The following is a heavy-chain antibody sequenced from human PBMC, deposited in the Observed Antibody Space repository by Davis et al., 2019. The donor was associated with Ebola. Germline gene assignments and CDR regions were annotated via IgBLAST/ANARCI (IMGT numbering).Heavy chain of an antibody. V-gene: IGHV3-7*01. Sequence: YVDSVKGRFTFSRDNAKNSLCLQMNSLRAEDTAVYYCARGRLAYCGGDCWDFDYWGQGTLVTVSS. D-gene: IGHD2-21*02. CDR3: ARGRLAYCGGDCWDFDY. J-gene: IGHJ4*02.